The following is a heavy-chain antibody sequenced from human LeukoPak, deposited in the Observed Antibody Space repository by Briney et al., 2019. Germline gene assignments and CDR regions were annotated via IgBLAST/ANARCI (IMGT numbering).Heavy chain of an antibody. CDR2: IYYSGST. Sequence: SETLSLTCTVSGGSISSYYWSWIRQPPGKGLEWIGYIYYSGSTNYNPSLKSRVTISVDTSKNQFSLKLSSVTAADTAVYYCARDLLLRGDAFDIWGQGTMVTVSS. CDR3: ARDLLLRGDAFDI. D-gene: IGHD4-17*01. CDR1: GGSISSYY. V-gene: IGHV4-59*12. J-gene: IGHJ3*02.